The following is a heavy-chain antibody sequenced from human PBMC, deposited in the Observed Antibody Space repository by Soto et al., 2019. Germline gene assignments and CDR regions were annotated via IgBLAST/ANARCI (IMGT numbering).Heavy chain of an antibody. CDR2: VYNSGST. V-gene: IGHV4-59*01. J-gene: IGHJ3*02. CDR3: ARERGGSYGAFDI. Sequence: ETLSLTCTVFGGSIRSYYWSWVRRPPGKGLEWIGYVYNSGSTTYSPSFKSRVTISADTSRNQFSLKLTSVTAADTAVYYCARERGGSYGAFDIWGQGTMVTVS. D-gene: IGHD1-26*01. CDR1: GGSIRSYY.